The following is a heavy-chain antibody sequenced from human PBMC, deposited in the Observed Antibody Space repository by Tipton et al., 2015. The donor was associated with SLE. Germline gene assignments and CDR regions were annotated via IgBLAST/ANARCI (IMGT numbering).Heavy chain of an antibody. CDR3: AGGASIAARAYGMDV. Sequence: TLSLTCTVSGGSISGSRYYWGWIRQPPGKGLEWIGSIYHSGTAYYNPSLKSRVTISVDTSKNQFSLKLSSVTAADSAVYYCAGGASIAARAYGMDVWGQGTTVTVSS. CDR1: GGSISGSRYY. CDR2: IYHSGTA. V-gene: IGHV4-39*07. D-gene: IGHD6-6*01. J-gene: IGHJ6*02.